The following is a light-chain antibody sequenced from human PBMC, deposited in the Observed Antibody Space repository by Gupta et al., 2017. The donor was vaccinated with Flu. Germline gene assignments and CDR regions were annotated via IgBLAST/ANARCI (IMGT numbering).Light chain of an antibody. V-gene: IGKV3-11*01. CDR1: QYVGNS. CDR3: QQRSNWPLFT. Sequence: ATLSLAPGERATLSFRASQYVGNSLAWYQQRPGQAPRLLIYDTSNRATVIPARFSGSGSGTDFTLTISSLEPEDFAIYYCQQRSNWPLFTFGPGTKVDIK. CDR2: DTS. J-gene: IGKJ3*01.